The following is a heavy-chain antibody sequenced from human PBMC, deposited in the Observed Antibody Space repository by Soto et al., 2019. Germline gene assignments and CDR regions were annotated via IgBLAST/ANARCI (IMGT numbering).Heavy chain of an antibody. CDR3: ATPAWGYYGMDV. CDR2: ISAYNGNT. J-gene: IGHJ6*02. D-gene: IGHD3-16*01. V-gene: IGHV1-18*01. CDR1: GYTFTSYG. Sequence: GASVKVSCKASGYTFTSYGISWVRQAPGQGLEWVGWISAYNGNTNYAQKLQGRVTMTTDTSTSTAYMELRSLKSDDTAVYYCATPAWGYYGMDVWGQGTTVTVSS.